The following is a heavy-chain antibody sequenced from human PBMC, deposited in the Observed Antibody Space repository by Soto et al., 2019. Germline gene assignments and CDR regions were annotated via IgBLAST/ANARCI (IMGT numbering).Heavy chain of an antibody. J-gene: IGHJ2*01. Sequence: QVQLVQSGAEVKKPGSSVNVSCKASCVTFSSYAIRWVRPAPGKGLEWMGGIIPIFGTANYEQKFQGIVTISADKSMITAYMELSSLRSEDTAVYYFARDIGKRRTSDWYFDLWGRGTLVTVSS. CDR1: CVTFSSYA. CDR3: ARDIGKRRTSDWYFDL. V-gene: IGHV1-69*06. D-gene: IGHD1-26*01. CDR2: IIPIFGTA.